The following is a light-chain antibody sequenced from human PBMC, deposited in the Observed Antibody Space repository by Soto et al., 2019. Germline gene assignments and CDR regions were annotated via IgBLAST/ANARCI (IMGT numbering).Light chain of an antibody. CDR2: GAS. Sequence: EIVLTQSPGTLSLSPGERATLSCRASQSVASNYLAWYQQKPGQAPRVLIYGASSRASGIPDRFSGSGSGTDFTLTISRLEPEDVAVYYCQQYGLSHTFGQGTKLEIK. CDR1: QSVASNY. V-gene: IGKV3-20*01. CDR3: QQYGLSHT. J-gene: IGKJ2*01.